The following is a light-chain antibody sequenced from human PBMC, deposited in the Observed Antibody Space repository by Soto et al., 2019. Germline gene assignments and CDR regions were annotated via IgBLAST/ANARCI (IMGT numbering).Light chain of an antibody. CDR2: DVS. J-gene: IGLJ2*01. Sequence: QSALTQPASVSGSPGQSITISCTGTSSEVGGYNYVSWYQQHPGKAPKLMIYDVSNRPSGVSTRFSGSKSGNTASLTISGLQAEDEGDYYCSSYTSISTLVFGGGTKLTVL. V-gene: IGLV2-14*01. CDR1: SSEVGGYNY. CDR3: SSYTSISTLV.